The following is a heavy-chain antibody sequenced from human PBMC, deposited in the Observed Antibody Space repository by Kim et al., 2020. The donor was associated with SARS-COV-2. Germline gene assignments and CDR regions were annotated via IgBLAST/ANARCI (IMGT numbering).Heavy chain of an antibody. Sequence: SVKVSCKASGGTFSSYAISWVRQAPGQGLEWMGGIIPIFGTANYAQKFQGRVTITADESTSTAYMELSSLRSEDTAVYYCARDPCSSSWGNWFDPWGQGTLVTVSS. V-gene: IGHV1-69*13. CDR2: IIPIFGTA. CDR3: ARDPCSSSWGNWFDP. D-gene: IGHD6-13*01. J-gene: IGHJ5*02. CDR1: GGTFSSYA.